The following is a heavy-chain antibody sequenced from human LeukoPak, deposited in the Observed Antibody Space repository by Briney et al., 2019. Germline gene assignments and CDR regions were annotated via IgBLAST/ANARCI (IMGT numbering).Heavy chain of an antibody. CDR1: GFTFSRSW. CDR3: ATGASGSWDF. CDR2: ISPDGSTK. J-gene: IGHJ4*02. Sequence: GGSLRPSCEASGFTFSRSWMSWVRQPPGKGLEWVANISPDGSTKYHMDSVKGRFTISRDNAKDSLYLEMSRLRDDDTAMYYCATGASGSWDFGGQGTLVTVSS. D-gene: IGHD6-13*01. V-gene: IGHV3-7*03.